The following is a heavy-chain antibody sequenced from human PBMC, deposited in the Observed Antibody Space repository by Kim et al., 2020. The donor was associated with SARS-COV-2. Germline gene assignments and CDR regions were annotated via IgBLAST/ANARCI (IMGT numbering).Heavy chain of an antibody. CDR1: GGTFSSYA. CDR3: ASDRYNWNDGYYYYGMDV. J-gene: IGHJ6*02. CDR2: IIPIFGTA. D-gene: IGHD1-1*01. Sequence: SVKVSCKASGGTFSSYAISWVRQAPGQGLEWMGGIIPIFGTASYAQKFQGRVTITADESTSTAYMELSSLRSEDTAVYYCASDRYNWNDGYYYYGMDVWGQGTTVTVSS. V-gene: IGHV1-69*13.